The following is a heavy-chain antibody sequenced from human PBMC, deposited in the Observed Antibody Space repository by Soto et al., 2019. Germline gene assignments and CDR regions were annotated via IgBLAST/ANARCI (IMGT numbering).Heavy chain of an antibody. CDR2: ISGSGGST. J-gene: IGHJ6*02. CDR3: AKGASGYYYYGMDV. V-gene: IGHV3-23*01. D-gene: IGHD3-10*01. Sequence: EVQLLESWGGLVQPGGSLRLSCAASGFTFSSYAMSWVRQAPGKGLEWVSAISGSGGSTYYADSVKGRFTISRDNSKKTLYLLMSSLRAEDTAVYYCAKGASGYYYYGMDVWGQGTTVTVSS. CDR1: GFTFSSYA.